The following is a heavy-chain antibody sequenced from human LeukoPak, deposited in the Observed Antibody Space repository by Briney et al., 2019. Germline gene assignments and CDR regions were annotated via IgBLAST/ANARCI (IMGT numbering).Heavy chain of an antibody. V-gene: IGHV3-30-3*01. J-gene: IGHJ5*02. Sequence: GSLRLSCAASGFTFSSYAMHWVRQAPGKGLEWVAVISYDGSNKYYADSVKGRFTISRDNSKNTLYLQMNSLRAEDTAVYYCAREPTIGYWFDPWGQGTLVTVSS. CDR3: AREPTIGYWFDP. CDR1: GFTFSSYA. D-gene: IGHD5-24*01. CDR2: ISYDGSNK.